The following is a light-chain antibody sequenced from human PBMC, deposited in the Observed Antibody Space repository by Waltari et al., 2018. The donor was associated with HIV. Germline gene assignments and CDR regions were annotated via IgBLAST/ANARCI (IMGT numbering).Light chain of an antibody. CDR3: ASWDDALSSWL. J-gene: IGLJ6*01. CDR1: GSNVGKKY. CDR2: RNA. Sequence: QSGLSQPPSTSRPPGQRVVISCSGSGSNVGKKYVAWFQQLPGAAPRLLIYRNARRPSGVPDRFTAAKSGTSASLVISGLRSDDEAEYFCASWDDALSSWLFGGGTKLTVL. V-gene: IGLV1-47*01.